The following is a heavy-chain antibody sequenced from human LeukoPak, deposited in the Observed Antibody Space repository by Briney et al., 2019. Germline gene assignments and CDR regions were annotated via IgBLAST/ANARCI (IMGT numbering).Heavy chain of an antibody. Sequence: GGSLRLSCAASVFTFRSFLMHSVPQVPGKGRVWGSHIHSDGSRSTYADPAMGRFPISRNTAENTVYLQMNSLSVEDTAVYYCASTFRISGTTYYHWGQGTLLTVSS. CDR3: ASTFRISGTTYYH. J-gene: IGHJ1*01. CDR1: VFTFRSFL. CDR2: IHSDGSRS. V-gene: IGHV3-74*01. D-gene: IGHD1-7*01.